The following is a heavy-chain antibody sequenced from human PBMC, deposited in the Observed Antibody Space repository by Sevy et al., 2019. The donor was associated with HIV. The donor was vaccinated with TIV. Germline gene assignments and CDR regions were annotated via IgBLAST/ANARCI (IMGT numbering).Heavy chain of an antibody. V-gene: IGHV3-23*01. CDR2: ISGFGNT. CDR1: GFTFNTHV. Sequence: GGSLRLSCAASGFTFNTHVMNWVRQAPGKGLEWVSSISGFGNTYYADSVRGRFTNSRDNAQNTLYLQMNSLRADDTAVYYCAKVLNPALESMMEVTVRSLKGFDVWGQGTMVTVSS. CDR3: AKVLNPALESMMEVTVRSLKGFDV. J-gene: IGHJ3*01. D-gene: IGHD3-22*01.